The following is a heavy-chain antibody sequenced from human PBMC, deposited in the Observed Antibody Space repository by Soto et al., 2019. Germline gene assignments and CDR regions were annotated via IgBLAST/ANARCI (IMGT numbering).Heavy chain of an antibody. CDR2: IICNSGSI. Sequence: GGSLRLSCAASGFTFGNYAMHWGRQAPGQGLEWVSGIICNSGSIGDADSLKSRFTISTDTAKNSLSLQMNSLRAADTAVYYCAKDMRPGYSSSWNFDYWGQGTLVTVSS. CDR1: GFTFGNYA. J-gene: IGHJ4*02. D-gene: IGHD6-13*01. V-gene: IGHV3-9*01. CDR3: AKDMRPGYSSSWNFDY.